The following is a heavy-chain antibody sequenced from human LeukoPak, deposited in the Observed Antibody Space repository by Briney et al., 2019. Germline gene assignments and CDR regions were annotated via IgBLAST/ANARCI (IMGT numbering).Heavy chain of an antibody. CDR3: ASEAPRGDNGQD. V-gene: IGHV4-38-2*02. CDR1: GYSISSGYH. D-gene: IGHD3-10*01. Sequence: PSETLSLTCTVSGYSISSGYHGGWIRQPPGKGLEWIGSIYHSGSTNYNPSLKSRVTISVDKSKNQFSLKLSSVTAADTAVYYCASEAPRGDNGQDWGQGTLVTVSS. CDR2: IYHSGST. J-gene: IGHJ4*02.